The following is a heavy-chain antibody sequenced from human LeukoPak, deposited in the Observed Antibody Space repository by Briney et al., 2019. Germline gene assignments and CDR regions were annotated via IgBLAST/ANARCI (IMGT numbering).Heavy chain of an antibody. D-gene: IGHD2-8*01. V-gene: IGHV3-33*08. Sequence: PGGSLRLSCAASGFTFSSYAMSWVRQAPGKGLEWVAVIWYDGSNKYYADSVKGRFTISRDNSKNTLYLQMNSLRAEDTAVYYCARDRYCTNGVCYTFDYWGQGTLVTVSS. J-gene: IGHJ4*02. CDR2: IWYDGSNK. CDR1: GFTFSSYA. CDR3: ARDRYCTNGVCYTFDY.